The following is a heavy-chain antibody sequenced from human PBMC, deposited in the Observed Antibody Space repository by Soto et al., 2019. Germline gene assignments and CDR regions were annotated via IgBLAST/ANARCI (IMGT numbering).Heavy chain of an antibody. CDR3: ARGALEYSSSEYYFDY. CDR2: LYYSGST. CDR1: GSSVSSGSYY. J-gene: IGHJ4*02. D-gene: IGHD6-6*01. Sequence: SETLSLTCTVSGSSVSSGSYYWSWIRQPPGKGLEWIGYLYYSGSTNYNPSLKSRVTISVDTSKNQFSLKLSSVTAADTAVYYCARGALEYSSSEYYFDYWGQGTLVTVSS. V-gene: IGHV4-61*01.